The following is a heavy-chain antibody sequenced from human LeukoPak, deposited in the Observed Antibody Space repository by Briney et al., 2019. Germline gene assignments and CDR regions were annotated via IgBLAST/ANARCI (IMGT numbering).Heavy chain of an antibody. Sequence: GGSLRLSCAASGFTFSSYAMSWVRQAPGKGLEWVSAISGSGGSTYCADSVKGRFTISRDNSKNTLYLQMNSLRAEDTAVYYCAKTRVSRTYDFWSGTDYWGQGTLVTVSS. V-gene: IGHV3-23*01. J-gene: IGHJ4*02. CDR2: ISGSGGST. CDR1: GFTFSSYA. CDR3: AKTRVSRTYDFWSGTDY. D-gene: IGHD3-3*01.